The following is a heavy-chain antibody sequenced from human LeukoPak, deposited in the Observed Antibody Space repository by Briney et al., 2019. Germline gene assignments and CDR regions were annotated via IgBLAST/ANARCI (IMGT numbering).Heavy chain of an antibody. D-gene: IGHD2-2*01. J-gene: IGHJ5*02. V-gene: IGHV4-34*01. CDR1: GGSFSDYY. Sequence: SETLSLTCAVYGGSFSDYYWSWIRQSPGKGLEWIGEINHSGSTNYNPSLKSRVTISVDPSKNQFSLKLNSVTAADTAVYYCASCSSTSWYAGDWFDPWGQGTLVTVSS. CDR2: INHSGST. CDR3: ASCSSTSWYAGDWFDP.